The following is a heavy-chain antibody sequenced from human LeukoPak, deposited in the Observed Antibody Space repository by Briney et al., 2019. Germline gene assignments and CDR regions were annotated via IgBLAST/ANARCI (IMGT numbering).Heavy chain of an antibody. D-gene: IGHD2-8*01. CDR2: IYYSGST. J-gene: IGHJ4*02. CDR3: ARALGYCTNGVCYPSYFDY. CDR1: GGSISSYY. Sequence: PSETLSLTCTVSGGSISSYYWSWIRQPPGKGLEWIGYIYYSGSTNYNPSLKSRVTISVDTSKNQFSLKLSSVTAADTAVYYCARALGYCTNGVCYPSYFDYWGQGTLVTVSS. V-gene: IGHV4-59*01.